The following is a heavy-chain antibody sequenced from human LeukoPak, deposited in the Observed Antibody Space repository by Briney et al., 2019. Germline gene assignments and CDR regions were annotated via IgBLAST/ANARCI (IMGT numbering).Heavy chain of an antibody. CDR1: GFTFDDYG. Sequence: GGSLRLSCAASGFTFDDYGMSWVRQAPGKGLEWVSGINWNGGSTGYADSVKGRFTISRDNAKNSLYLQMNSLRAEDTALYYCARDRRNNYDYVWGSYRPYYFDYWGQGTLVTVSS. CDR3: ARDRRNNYDYVWGSYRPYYFDY. J-gene: IGHJ4*02. V-gene: IGHV3-20*04. D-gene: IGHD3-16*02. CDR2: INWNGGST.